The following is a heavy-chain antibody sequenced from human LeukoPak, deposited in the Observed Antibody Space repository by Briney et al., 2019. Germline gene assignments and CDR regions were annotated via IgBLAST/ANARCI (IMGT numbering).Heavy chain of an antibody. J-gene: IGHJ4*02. V-gene: IGHV4-59*01. CDR2: IYYSGSI. CDR3: ARGRGRSDLNDFDY. Sequence: SETLSLTWTVAGGSISSYCWGWIRQPPGKGLEWIGYIYYSGSINLNPSLRTRVTISGDTSKNQFSLKLGAVTAADTAVYYCARGRGRSDLNDFDYWGQGTLVTVSS. CDR1: GGSISSYC. D-gene: IGHD3-10*01.